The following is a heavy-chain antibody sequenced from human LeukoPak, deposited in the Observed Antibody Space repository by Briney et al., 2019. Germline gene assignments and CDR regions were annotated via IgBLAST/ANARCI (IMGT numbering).Heavy chain of an antibody. D-gene: IGHD6-13*01. V-gene: IGHV1-46*01. Sequence: GASVKVSCKASGYTFTSYYMHWVRQAPGQGLEWMGIINPSGGSTSYAQKFQGRVTMTRDMSTSTVYMELSSLRSEDTAVYYCARNLAAAGYYYYYYYMDVWGKGTTVTVSS. CDR1: GYTFTSYY. CDR2: INPSGGST. J-gene: IGHJ6*03. CDR3: ARNLAAAGYYYYYYYMDV.